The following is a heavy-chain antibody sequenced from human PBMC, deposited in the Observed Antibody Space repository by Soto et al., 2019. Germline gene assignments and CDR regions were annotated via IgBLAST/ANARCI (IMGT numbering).Heavy chain of an antibody. Sequence: GGSLRLSCAASGFPFSSYSMNWVRQAPGKGLEWVSYISSSSSTIYYADSVKGRFTISRDNAKNSLYLQMNSLRDEDTAVYYCARQEYSSSSYGMAVWAKGPRSPSP. J-gene: IGHJ6*02. D-gene: IGHD6-6*01. CDR2: ISSSSSTI. CDR3: ARQEYSSSSYGMAV. CDR1: GFPFSSYS. V-gene: IGHV3-48*02.